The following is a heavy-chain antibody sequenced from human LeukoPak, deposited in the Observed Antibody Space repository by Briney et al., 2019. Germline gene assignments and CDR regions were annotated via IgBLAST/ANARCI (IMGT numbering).Heavy chain of an antibody. J-gene: IGHJ5*02. V-gene: IGHV4-4*07. Sequence: SETLSLTCTVSGGSISSYYWSWIRQPAGKGLEWIGRIYTSGGTNYNPSLKSRVTMSVDTSKNQFSLKLSSVTAADTAVYYCARDSPKKRSITIFGVVTNNWFDPWGQGTLVTVSS. CDR3: ARDSPKKRSITIFGVVTNNWFDP. D-gene: IGHD3-3*01. CDR1: GGSISSYY. CDR2: IYTSGGT.